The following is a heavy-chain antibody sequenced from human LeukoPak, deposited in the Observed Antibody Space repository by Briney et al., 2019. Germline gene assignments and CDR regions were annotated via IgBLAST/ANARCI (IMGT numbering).Heavy chain of an antibody. V-gene: IGHV3-66*01. J-gene: IGHJ5*02. Sequence: GGSLRLSCAASGFTVSSNYMSWVRQAPGKGLEWVSVIYSGGSTYYADSVKGRFTISRDNSKNTLYLQMNSLRAEDTAVYYCARASPYGDYVSWGQGTLVTVFS. CDR2: IYSGGST. D-gene: IGHD4-17*01. CDR1: GFTVSSNY. CDR3: ARASPYGDYVS.